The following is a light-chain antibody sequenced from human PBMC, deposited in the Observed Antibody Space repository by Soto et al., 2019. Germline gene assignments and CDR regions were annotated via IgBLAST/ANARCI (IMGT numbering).Light chain of an antibody. V-gene: IGKV1-39*01. J-gene: IGKJ5*01. Sequence: DIQMTQSPSSLSTSVGDRVTITCRASQRINIYLNWYRQKPGKAPELLIYSASNLQSGVPSRFSGSGSGTDFTLTISSLQHEDFATYYCQQSFSTPTFGQGTRLDIK. CDR1: QRINIY. CDR2: SAS. CDR3: QQSFSTPT.